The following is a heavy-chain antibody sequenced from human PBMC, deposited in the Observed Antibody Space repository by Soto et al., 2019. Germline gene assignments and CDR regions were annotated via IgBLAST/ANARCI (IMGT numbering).Heavy chain of an antibody. CDR2: INSDGSST. CDR3: ERALKIVVVTQRAPYYGMDV. CDR1: GFTFSSYW. Sequence: GGSLRLSCAASGFTFSSYWMHWVRQAPGKGLVWVSRINSDGSSTSYADSVKGRFTISRDNAKNTLYLQMNSLRAEDTAVYYCERALKIVVVTQRAPYYGMDVWGQGTTVTVSS. J-gene: IGHJ6*02. D-gene: IGHD2-21*02. V-gene: IGHV3-74*01.